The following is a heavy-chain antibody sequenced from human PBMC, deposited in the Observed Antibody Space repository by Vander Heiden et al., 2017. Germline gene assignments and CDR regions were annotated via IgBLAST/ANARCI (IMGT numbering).Heavy chain of an antibody. Sequence: QLQLQESGPGLVKPSETLSLTCGVPGASVSSVGHSWGGIRQPPGKGLEWIASIYESGSNYYNPSLRSRVTISVDTSKNQFSLKLSSVTATDTAVYYCARRSGYYDYWGQGTLVTVSS. CDR3: ARRSGYYDY. V-gene: IGHV4-39*01. CDR2: IYESGSN. D-gene: IGHD3-22*01. CDR1: GASVSSVGHS. J-gene: IGHJ4*02.